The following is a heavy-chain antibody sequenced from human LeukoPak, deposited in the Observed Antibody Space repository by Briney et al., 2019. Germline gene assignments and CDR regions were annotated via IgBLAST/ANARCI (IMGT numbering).Heavy chain of an antibody. D-gene: IGHD2-21*02. V-gene: IGHV3-30*02. Sequence: GGSLRLSCAASGFTFSNYGMHWVRQAPGKGLEWVAFIRYDGKIKYYIDSVKGRFTISRDNSKNTLYLQMNSLRAEDTAVYYCAKDSITKCSGDCYWGNWGQGTLVTVSS. CDR2: IRYDGKIK. J-gene: IGHJ4*02. CDR3: AKDSITKCSGDCYWGN. CDR1: GFTFSNYG.